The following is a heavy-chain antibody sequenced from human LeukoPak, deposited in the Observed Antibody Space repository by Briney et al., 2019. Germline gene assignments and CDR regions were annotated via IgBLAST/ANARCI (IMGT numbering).Heavy chain of an antibody. CDR2: IYHSGST. CDR3: ARDPDCSSTSCYPYYFDY. CDR1: GGSISSYY. V-gene: IGHV4-59*12. Sequence: SETLSLTCTVSGGSISSYYWSWIRQPPGKGLEWIGYIYHSGSTYYNPSLKSRVTISVDRSKNQFSLKLSSVTAADTAVYYCARDPDCSSTSCYPYYFDYWGQGTLVTVSS. D-gene: IGHD2-2*01. J-gene: IGHJ4*02.